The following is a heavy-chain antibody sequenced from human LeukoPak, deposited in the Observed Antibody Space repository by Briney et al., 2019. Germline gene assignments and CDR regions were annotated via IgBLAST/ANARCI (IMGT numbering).Heavy chain of an antibody. CDR1: GFTFSGYE. D-gene: IGHD7-27*01. V-gene: IGHV3-48*03. CDR3: ARMQLGIWYFDL. Sequence: GGSLRLSCAASGFTFSGYEMNWVRQAPGKGLEWVSYISSVTSTIYYADSVKGRFTISRDNAKNSLYLQMNSLRDEDTAVYYCARMQLGIWYFDLWGRGTLVTVSS. J-gene: IGHJ2*01. CDR2: ISSVTSTI.